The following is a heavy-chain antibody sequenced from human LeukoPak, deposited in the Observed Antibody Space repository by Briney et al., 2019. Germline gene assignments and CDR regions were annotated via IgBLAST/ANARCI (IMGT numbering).Heavy chain of an antibody. CDR1: GGSISSSNYY. J-gene: IGHJ4*02. CDR3: ARGLWFGDESPPYFDY. V-gene: IGHV4-61*02. D-gene: IGHD3-10*01. Sequence: SETLSLTCSVSGGSISSSNYYWSWIRQPAGKGLEWIGRIYTSESTNYNPSLKSRVTISVDTSRNQFSLKLSSVTAADTAVYYCARGLWFGDESPPYFDYWGQGILVTVSS. CDR2: IYTSEST.